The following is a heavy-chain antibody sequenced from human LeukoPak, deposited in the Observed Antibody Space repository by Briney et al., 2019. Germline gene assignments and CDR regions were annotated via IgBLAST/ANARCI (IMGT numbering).Heavy chain of an antibody. J-gene: IGHJ6*03. Sequence: ASVKVSCNASGYTFTTYDMHWVRQASGQGLEWMGWVSPNSGKTAYAQKFQDRVTMTRDTSISTGYMELSSLRSEDTAVYYCVRGYFNWNYAGVGEYYYMDVWGKGTTVTVSS. CDR3: VRGYFNWNYAGVGEYYYMDV. D-gene: IGHD1-7*01. CDR1: GYTFTTYD. CDR2: VSPNSGKT. V-gene: IGHV1-8*02.